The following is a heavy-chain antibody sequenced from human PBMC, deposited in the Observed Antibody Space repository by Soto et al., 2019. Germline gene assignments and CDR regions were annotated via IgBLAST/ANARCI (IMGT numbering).Heavy chain of an antibody. V-gene: IGHV3-30*18. Sequence: QVQLVESGGGVVQPGRSLRLSCAASGFTFSSYGMHWVRQAPGQGLEWVAGISYDGSNKYYADSVKGRFTISRDNSKKQLYLQMNSLRAEDTAVYYCAKARSDYVDYYGMDVWGQGTTVTVSS. CDR1: GFTFSSYG. D-gene: IGHD4-17*01. CDR2: ISYDGSNK. CDR3: AKARSDYVDYYGMDV. J-gene: IGHJ6*02.